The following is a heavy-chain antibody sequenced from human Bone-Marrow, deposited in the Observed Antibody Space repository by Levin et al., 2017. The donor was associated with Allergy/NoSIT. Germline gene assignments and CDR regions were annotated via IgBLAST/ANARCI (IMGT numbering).Heavy chain of an antibody. CDR3: VKGSRGAVPGVYHLDY. CDR2: ISGSGDTS. J-gene: IGHJ4*02. V-gene: IGHV3-23*01. D-gene: IGHD6-19*01. Sequence: GGSLRLSCTASGFTFSSYAMTWVRQAAGKGLEWVSVISGSGDTSYYADSVKGRCTISRENPKNTLYLQMRSLRDDDTAVYYCVKGSRGAVPGVYHLDYWGQGTLVTVSS. CDR1: GFTFSSYA.